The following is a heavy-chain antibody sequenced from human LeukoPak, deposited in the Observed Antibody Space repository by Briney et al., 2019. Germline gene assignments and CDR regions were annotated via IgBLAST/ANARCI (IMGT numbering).Heavy chain of an antibody. CDR1: GGTFSSYA. CDR3: ARGRPRGYSYGYYFDY. Sequence: SVKVSCKASGGTFSSYAISWVRQAPGQGLEWMGGIIPIFGTANYAQKFQGRVTITADESTSTAYMELSSLRSEDTAVYYCARGRPRGYSYGYYFDYWGQGTLVTVSS. J-gene: IGHJ4*02. V-gene: IGHV1-69*13. CDR2: IIPIFGTA. D-gene: IGHD5-18*01.